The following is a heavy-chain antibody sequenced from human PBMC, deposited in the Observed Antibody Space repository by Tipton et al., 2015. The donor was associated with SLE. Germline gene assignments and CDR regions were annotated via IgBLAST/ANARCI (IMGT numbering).Heavy chain of an antibody. CDR3: ARVVYSFSDAFDI. CDR2: IYISGST. J-gene: IGHJ3*02. D-gene: IGHD6-13*01. V-gene: IGHV4-61*02. Sequence: TLSLTCIVSGGSISSGNYYWSWIRQPAGQELEWIGRIYISGSTKYNPSLKRRVTISVDTSKNQFSLKLSSVTAADTAVYYCARVVYSFSDAFDIGAQGTLVTVSS. CDR1: GGSISSGNYY.